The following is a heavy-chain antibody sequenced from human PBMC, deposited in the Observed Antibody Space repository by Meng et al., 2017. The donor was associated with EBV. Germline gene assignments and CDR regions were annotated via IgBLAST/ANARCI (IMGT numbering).Heavy chain of an antibody. D-gene: IGHD6-19*01. Sequence: QLQLRESGAGQVXXXXXLXLTXTXSGDSISSFYYWGWIRQPPGRGLEWIGSVHYTGSTYYSPSLKSRVTVSVDTSKNQFSLRLTSVTAADTAVYYCARPFPSWQSPRLDPFGAWGQGTLVTVSS. CDR3: ARPFPSWQSPRLDPFGA. V-gene: IGHV4-39*01. CDR1: GDSISSFYY. CDR2: VHYTGST. J-gene: IGHJ5*02.